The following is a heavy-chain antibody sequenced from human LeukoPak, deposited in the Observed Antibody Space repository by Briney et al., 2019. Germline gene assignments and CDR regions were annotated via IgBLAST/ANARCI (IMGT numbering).Heavy chain of an antibody. J-gene: IGHJ4*02. CDR2: ISYDGSNK. D-gene: IGHD3-3*01. V-gene: IGHV3-30-3*01. CDR1: GFTFSSYA. CDR3: ARDQGTVFGYFTY. Sequence: GGSLRLSCAVSGFTFSSYAMHWVRQAPGKGLEWVAVISYDGSNKYYADSVKGRFTISRDNSKNTLYLQMNSLRAEDTAVYYCARDQGTVFGYFTYWGQGTLVTVSS.